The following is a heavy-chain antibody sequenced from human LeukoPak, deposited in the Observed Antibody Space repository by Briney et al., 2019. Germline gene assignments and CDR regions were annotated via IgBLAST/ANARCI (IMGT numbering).Heavy chain of an antibody. D-gene: IGHD3-3*01. CDR3: ARQRDFWSQYYFDY. CDR1: GGSISSSSYY. Sequence: PSETLSLTCTVSGGSISSSSYYWGWIRQPPGKGLEWIGSIYYSGSTYYKPSLKSRVTISVDTSKNQFSLKLSSVTAADTAVYYCARQRDFWSQYYFDYWGQGTLVTVSS. CDR2: IYYSGST. V-gene: IGHV4-39*01. J-gene: IGHJ4*02.